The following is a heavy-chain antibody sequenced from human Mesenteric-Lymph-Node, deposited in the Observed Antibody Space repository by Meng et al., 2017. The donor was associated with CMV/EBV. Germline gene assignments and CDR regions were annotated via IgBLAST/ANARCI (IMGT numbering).Heavy chain of an antibody. CDR2: IGTAGDT. V-gene: IGHV3-13*03. D-gene: IGHD3-9*01. J-gene: IGHJ4*02. Sequence: GESLKISCAACGFTFSSYDMHWVRQATGKGLEWVSAIGTAGDTYYPGSVKGQFTISRDNSKNTLYLQMNSLRVEDTAVYYCAKDRIYYDILTGCVDSWGQGTLVTVSS. CDR3: AKDRIYYDILTGCVDS. CDR1: GFTFSSYD.